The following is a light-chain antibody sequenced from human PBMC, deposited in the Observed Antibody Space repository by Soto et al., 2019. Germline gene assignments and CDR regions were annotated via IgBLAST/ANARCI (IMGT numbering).Light chain of an antibody. V-gene: IGKV3-20*01. CDR2: GAS. CDR3: QQYGGSPRT. Sequence: EIVFTQSPGTLSLSPGERATLSCRASQSVTKSLAWYQQKPGQAPRLLIYGASSRATGIPDRFSGSGSGTDFTLTISRXEPEDLAVYYCQQYGGSPRTFGQGTKVDIK. J-gene: IGKJ1*01. CDR1: QSVTKS.